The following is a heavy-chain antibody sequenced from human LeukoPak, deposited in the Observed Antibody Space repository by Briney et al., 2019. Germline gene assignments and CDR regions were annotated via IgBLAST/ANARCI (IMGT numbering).Heavy chain of an antibody. CDR1: GFTLRSYS. V-gene: IGHV3-21*01. D-gene: IGHD6-19*01. CDR2: ISSSSSNI. J-gene: IGHJ4*02. Sequence: GGSLTLSCAACGFTLRSYSMNGVGQAPGKGLAWVSPISSSSSNIHYADTVKCRFTISRDNAKNSLYLQMNSLRAEDTAVYYCARDIGAGAVAGEIDYWGQGTLVTVSS. CDR3: ARDIGAGAVAGEIDY.